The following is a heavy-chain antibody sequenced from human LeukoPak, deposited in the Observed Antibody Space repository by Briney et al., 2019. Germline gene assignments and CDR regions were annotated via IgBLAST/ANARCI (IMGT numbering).Heavy chain of an antibody. D-gene: IGHD3-16*02. CDR3: ARVGSYQESDY. Sequence: ASVKVSCKASGGTFSSYAISWVRQAPGQGLEWMGWMNPNSGNTGYAQKFQGRVTMTRNTSISTAYMELSSLRSEDTAVYYCARVGSYQESDYWGQGTLVTVSS. CDR1: GGTFSSYA. CDR2: MNPNSGNT. J-gene: IGHJ4*02. V-gene: IGHV1-8*02.